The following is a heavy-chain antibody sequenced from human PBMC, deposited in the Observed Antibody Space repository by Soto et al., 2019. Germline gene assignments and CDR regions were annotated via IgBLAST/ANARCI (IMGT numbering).Heavy chain of an antibody. D-gene: IGHD3-3*01. CDR2: IYYSGST. CDR1: GGSISSYY. V-gene: IGHV4-59*08. Sequence: PSETLSLTCTVSGGSISSYYWSWIRQPPGKGLEWIGYIYYSGSTNYNPSLKSRVTISVDTSKNQFSLKLSSVTAADTAVYYCAKISFPDFWSGYYRDWGQGTLVTVSS. CDR3: AKISFPDFWSGYYRD. J-gene: IGHJ4*02.